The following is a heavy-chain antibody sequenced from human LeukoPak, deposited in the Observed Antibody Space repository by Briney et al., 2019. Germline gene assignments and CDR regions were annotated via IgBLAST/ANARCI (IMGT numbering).Heavy chain of an antibody. CDR2: IRYDGSYK. V-gene: IGHV3-30*02. CDR3: AKESSTWFDY. D-gene: IGHD6-13*01. CDR1: GFTVSNNY. Sequence: GGSLRLSCAASGFTVSNNYMAWVRQAPGKGLEWVAFIRYDGSYKYYSDSVKGRFTISRDNSKNTLYLQMNSLRPEDTAVYYCAKESSTWFDYWGQGTLVTVSS. J-gene: IGHJ4*02.